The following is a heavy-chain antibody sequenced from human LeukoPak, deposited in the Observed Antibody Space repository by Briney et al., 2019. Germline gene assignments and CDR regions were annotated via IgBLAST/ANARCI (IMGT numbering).Heavy chain of an antibody. J-gene: IGHJ1*01. CDR2: IYYSGSM. CDR1: GYSISSGDDY. CDR3: ARHRSPLESFHH. D-gene: IGHD3-3*01. V-gene: IGHV4-30-4*08. Sequence: PSETLSLTCSVSGYSISSGDDYWSWIRQPPGRGLEWIGYIYYSGSMYYNPSLKSRVAMSVDTSKDQFSLKLSSVNAADTAMYDCARHRSPLESFHHWGQGTLVTVSS.